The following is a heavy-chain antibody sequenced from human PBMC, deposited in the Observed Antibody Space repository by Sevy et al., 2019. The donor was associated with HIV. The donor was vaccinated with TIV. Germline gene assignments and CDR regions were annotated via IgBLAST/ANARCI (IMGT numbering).Heavy chain of an antibody. CDR3: ARDARFSILYYYGMDV. D-gene: IGHD3-3*01. CDR2: ISYDGSNK. Sequence: GGSLRLSCAASGFTFSSYAMHWVRQAPGKGLEWVAVISYDGSNKYYADSVKGRFTISRDNSKNTLYLQMNSLRAEDTAVYYCARDARFSILYYYGMDVWGQRTSVTVSS. J-gene: IGHJ6*02. CDR1: GFTFSSYA. V-gene: IGHV3-30-3*01.